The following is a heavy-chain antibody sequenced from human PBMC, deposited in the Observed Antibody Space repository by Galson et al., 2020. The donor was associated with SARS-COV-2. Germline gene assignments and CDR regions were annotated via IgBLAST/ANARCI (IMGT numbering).Heavy chain of an antibody. D-gene: IGHD6-13*01. Sequence: SETLSLTCIVSGGSISNYYWNWIRQAPGKGLEWIGYIYDSESTNYNPSLKSRVTISVDTSKNQFSLELRSVTAADTAVYFCARARSSSWRLYYGMDVWGQGTTVTVSS. CDR3: ARARSSSWRLYYGMDV. CDR1: GGSISNYY. CDR2: IYDSEST. J-gene: IGHJ6*02. V-gene: IGHV4-59*13.